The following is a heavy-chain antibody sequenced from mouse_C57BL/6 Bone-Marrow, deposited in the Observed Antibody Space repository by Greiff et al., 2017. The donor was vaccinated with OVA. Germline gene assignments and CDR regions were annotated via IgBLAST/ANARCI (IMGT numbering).Heavy chain of an antibody. CDR2: ISSGGDYI. CDR3: TRVSNYAMDY. D-gene: IGHD1-1*01. Sequence: EVKLVESGAGLVKPGGSLKLSCAASGFTFSSYAMSWVRQTPEKRLEWVAYISSGGDYIYYADTVKGRFTISRDKARNTLYLQMSSLKSAATAMCYSTRVSNYAMDYWGQGTSVTVSS. V-gene: IGHV5-9-1*02. CDR1: GFTFSSYA. J-gene: IGHJ4*01.